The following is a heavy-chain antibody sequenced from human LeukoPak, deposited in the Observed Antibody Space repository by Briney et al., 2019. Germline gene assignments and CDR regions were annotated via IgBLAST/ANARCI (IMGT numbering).Heavy chain of an antibody. V-gene: IGHV4-34*01. CDR1: GGSFSGYS. CDR2: INHSGST. J-gene: IGHJ5*02. Sequence: SETLSLTCSVSGGSFSGYSWSWIRQPPGKGLEWIGEINHSGSTNYNPPLKSRVTISVDTSKKQFSLKLSSVTAADTAVYYCARGRLLMWFDPWGQGTLVTVSS. D-gene: IGHD3-16*01. CDR3: ARGRLLMWFDP.